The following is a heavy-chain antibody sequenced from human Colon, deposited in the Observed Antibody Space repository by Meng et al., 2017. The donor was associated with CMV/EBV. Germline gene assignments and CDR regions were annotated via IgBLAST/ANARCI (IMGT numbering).Heavy chain of an antibody. V-gene: IGHV7-4-1*02. Sequence: KVSCKASGYTFTSYSMNWVRQTPGQGLEWMGWINPNTGIPMYAQGFTGRFVFSLDTSVTTAYLQINNLKAEDTAVYYCARGGIIEVWGQGTLVTVSS. D-gene: IGHD3-16*01. CDR3: ARGGIIEV. CDR2: INPNTGIP. CDR1: GYTFTSYS. J-gene: IGHJ4*02.